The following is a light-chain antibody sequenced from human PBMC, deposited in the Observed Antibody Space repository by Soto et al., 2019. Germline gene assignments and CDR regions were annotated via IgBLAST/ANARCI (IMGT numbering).Light chain of an antibody. Sequence: QSVLTQAPSTSGTPGQRVTISCSGTISNIGGNTVNWYQQVPGTAPKLLIYRDDQRPSGVPDRFSGSKSATSASLAISGLQSEDEADYYGAAWDDGLKGWLFGGGTKLTVL. CDR2: RDD. CDR1: ISNIGGNT. V-gene: IGLV1-44*01. CDR3: AAWDDGLKGWL. J-gene: IGLJ2*01.